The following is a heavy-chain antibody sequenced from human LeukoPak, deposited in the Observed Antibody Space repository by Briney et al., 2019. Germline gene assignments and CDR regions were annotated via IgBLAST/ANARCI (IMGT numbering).Heavy chain of an antibody. V-gene: IGHV1-18*01. J-gene: IGHJ4*02. D-gene: IGHD3-3*01. CDR3: ARDIPSYYDFWSGYYFDY. CDR2: ISAYNGNT. CDR1: GYTFTSYG. Sequence: GASVKVSCKASGYTFTSYGISWVRQAPGQGLEWMGWISAYNGNTNYAQKLQGRVTMTTDTSTSTAYMELRSLRSDDTAVYYCARDIPSYYDFWSGYYFDYWGQGTLVTVSS.